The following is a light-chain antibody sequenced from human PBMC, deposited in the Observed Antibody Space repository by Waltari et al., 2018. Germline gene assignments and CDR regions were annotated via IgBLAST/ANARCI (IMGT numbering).Light chain of an antibody. CDR2: AAS. V-gene: IGKV1-39*01. Sequence: DIQMTQSPTSLSASVGDRVTITCRASQSISSYLNWYQQKPGKAPKLLIYAASSLQRGVPSRFSGSGSWTDFTLTISSLQPEDFATYYCQQSYSTPFGGGTKVEIK. CDR3: QQSYSTP. J-gene: IGKJ4*01. CDR1: QSISSY.